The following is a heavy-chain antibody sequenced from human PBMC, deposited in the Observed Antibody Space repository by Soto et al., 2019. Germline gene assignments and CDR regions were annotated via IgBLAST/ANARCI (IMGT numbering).Heavy chain of an antibody. CDR2: IIPIFGTA. CDR3: ARSIAARRGEGGYYYYGMDV. D-gene: IGHD6-6*01. J-gene: IGHJ6*02. Sequence: SVKVSCKASGGTFSSYATSWVRQAPGQGLEWMGGIIPIFGTANYAQKFQGRVTITADESTSTAYMELSSLRSEDTAVYYCARSIAARRGEGGYYYYGMDVWGQGTTVTVSS. CDR1: GGTFSSYA. V-gene: IGHV1-69*13.